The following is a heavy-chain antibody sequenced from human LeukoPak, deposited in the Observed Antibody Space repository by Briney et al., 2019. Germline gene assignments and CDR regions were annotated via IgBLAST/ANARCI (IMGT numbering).Heavy chain of an antibody. CDR1: GFTFDDYA. J-gene: IGHJ3*02. CDR3: AKGLTGYYSAFDI. D-gene: IGHD3-9*01. CDR2: ISWNSGSI. V-gene: IGHV3-9*01. Sequence: GGSLRLSCAASGFTFDDYAMHWVRQAPGKGLEWVSGISWNSGSIGYADSVKGRFTISRDNAKNSLYLQMNSLRAEDTALYYCAKGLTGYYSAFDIWGQGTMVTVSS.